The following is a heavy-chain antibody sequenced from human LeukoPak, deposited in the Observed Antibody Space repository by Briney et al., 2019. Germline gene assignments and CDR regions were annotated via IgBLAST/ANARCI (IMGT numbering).Heavy chain of an antibody. D-gene: IGHD3-22*01. CDR1: GFTFSNAW. CDR2: IKSKTDGGTT. Sequence: GGSLRLSCAASGFTFSNAWMSWVRQAPGKGPEWVGRIKSKTDGGTTDYAAPVKGRFTIPRDDSKNTLYLQMNSLKTEDTAVYYCTTVVNYDSSGYYPYYFDYWGQGTLVTVSS. CDR3: TTVVNYDSSGYYPYYFDY. V-gene: IGHV3-15*01. J-gene: IGHJ4*02.